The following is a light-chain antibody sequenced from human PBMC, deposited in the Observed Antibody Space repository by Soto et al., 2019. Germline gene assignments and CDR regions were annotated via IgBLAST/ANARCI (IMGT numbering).Light chain of an antibody. CDR2: DNS. Sequence: SYELTQPPSVSVAPGQTASITCGGNNIGRKGVRWYQQKPGQAPVLVVYDNSARPSGIPDRFSGSNSGNTAILTISRVEAGDEADYSCQVWGSTTEPVVFGGGTKVTVL. V-gene: IGLV3-21*02. J-gene: IGLJ2*01. CDR3: QVWGSTTEPVV. CDR1: NIGRKG.